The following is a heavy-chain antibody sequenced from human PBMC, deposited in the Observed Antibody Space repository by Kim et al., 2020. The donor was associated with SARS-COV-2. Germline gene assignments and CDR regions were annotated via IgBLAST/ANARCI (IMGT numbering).Heavy chain of an antibody. CDR3: ARIGGHSSSWSLTPTLDAFDI. Sequence: SETLSLTCAVSGGSISSSNWWSWVRQPPGKGLEWIGEIYHSGSTNYNPSLKSRVTISVDKSKNQFSLKLSSVTAADTAVYYCARIGGHSSSWSLTPTLDAFDIWGQGTMVTVSS. J-gene: IGHJ3*02. V-gene: IGHV4-4*02. D-gene: IGHD6-13*01. CDR1: GGSISSSNW. CDR2: IYHSGST.